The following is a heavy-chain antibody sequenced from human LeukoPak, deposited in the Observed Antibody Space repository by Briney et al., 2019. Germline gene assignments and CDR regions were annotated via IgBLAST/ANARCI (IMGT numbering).Heavy chain of an antibody. CDR3: ARDPYSGGYGDYYYYYMDL. CDR1: GFTFSTYN. J-gene: IGHJ6*03. Sequence: GGSLRLSCTASGFTFSTYNMNWVRQAPGKGLEWVSSITSSSSYIYYADSVKGRFTISRDNAKNSLYLQMNSLRAEDTAVYYCARDPYSGGYGDYYYYYMDLWGQGTTVTISS. D-gene: IGHD1-26*01. CDR2: ITSSSSYI. V-gene: IGHV3-21*01.